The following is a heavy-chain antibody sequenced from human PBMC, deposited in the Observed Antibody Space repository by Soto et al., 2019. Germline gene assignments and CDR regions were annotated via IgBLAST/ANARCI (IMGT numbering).Heavy chain of an antibody. CDR3: AREGNQDSSSWSLSDWFDP. J-gene: IGHJ5*02. V-gene: IGHV4-39*02. CDR2: IYYSGST. CDR1: GGSISSSSYY. Sequence: PSETLSLTCTVSGGSISSSSYYWGWIRQPAGKGLEWIGSIYYSGSTYYNPSLKSRVTISVDTSKNQFSLKLSSVTAADTAVYYCAREGNQDSSSWSLSDWFDPWGQGTLVTVSS. D-gene: IGHD6-13*01.